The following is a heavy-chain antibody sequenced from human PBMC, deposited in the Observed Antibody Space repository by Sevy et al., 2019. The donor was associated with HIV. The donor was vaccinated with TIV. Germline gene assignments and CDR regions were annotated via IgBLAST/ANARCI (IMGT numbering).Heavy chain of an antibody. CDR2: ISYDGSNK. J-gene: IGHJ4*02. Sequence: GGSLRLSCAASGFTFSTYNIHWVRQAPGKGLEWVAFISYDGSNKYYADSVKGRFPISRDNSKNTLYLQMNSLRGNDTALYFCARGSAGDSELGYWGQRTLVTVSS. CDR1: GFTFSTYN. D-gene: IGHD2-15*01. V-gene: IGHV3-30-3*01. CDR3: ARGSAGDSELGY.